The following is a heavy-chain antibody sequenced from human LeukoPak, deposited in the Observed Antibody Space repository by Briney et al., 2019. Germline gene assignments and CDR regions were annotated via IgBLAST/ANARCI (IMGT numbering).Heavy chain of an antibody. V-gene: IGHV1-69*04. CDR2: IIPILGIA. Sequence: SVKVSCKASGGTFSSYAISWVRQAPGQGLEWMGRIIPILGIANYAQKFQGRVTITADKSTSTAYMELSSLRSEDTAVYYCASQGGGFVAVAVYNWFDPWGQGTLVTVSS. CDR3: ASQGGGFVAVAVYNWFDP. D-gene: IGHD6-19*01. J-gene: IGHJ5*02. CDR1: GGTFSSYA.